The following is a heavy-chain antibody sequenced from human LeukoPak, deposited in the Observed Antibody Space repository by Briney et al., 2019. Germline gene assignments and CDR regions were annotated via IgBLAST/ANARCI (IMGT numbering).Heavy chain of an antibody. CDR3: ASGYCSSTSCYMSVV. CDR1: GFTFSSYS. J-gene: IGHJ4*02. D-gene: IGHD2-2*02. Sequence: GGSLRLSCAASGFTFSSYSMNWVRQAPGKGLEWVSSISSSSSYIYYADSVKGRFTISRDNAKNSLYLQMNSLRAEDTAVYYCASGYCSSTSCYMSVVWGQGTLVTVSS. V-gene: IGHV3-21*01. CDR2: ISSSSSYI.